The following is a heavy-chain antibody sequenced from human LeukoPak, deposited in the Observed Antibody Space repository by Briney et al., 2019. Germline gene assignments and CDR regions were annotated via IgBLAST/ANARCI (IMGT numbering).Heavy chain of an antibody. V-gene: IGHV4-59*08. CDR1: GGSISSYY. D-gene: IGHD4-17*01. Sequence: SETLSLTCTVSGGSISSYYWSWIRQPPGKGLEWIGDIYYSGSTNYNPSLKSRVTISVDTSKNQFSLKLNSVTAADTAVYFCARSHDYGDYVEYWGQGTLVTASS. CDR2: IYYSGST. J-gene: IGHJ4*02. CDR3: ARSHDYGDYVEY.